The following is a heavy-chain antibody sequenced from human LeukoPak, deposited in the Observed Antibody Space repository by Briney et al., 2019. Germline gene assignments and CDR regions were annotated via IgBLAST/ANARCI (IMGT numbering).Heavy chain of an antibody. V-gene: IGHV3-7*01. D-gene: IGHD5-18*01. CDR1: GFTFRDFW. Sequence: GGSLRLSCAASGFTFRDFWMHWVRQAPGKGLEWVANINQDGSEKYYVDSVKGRFTISRDTAKNSLDLQMNNLRAEDTAVYYCARDRGYTSFDYWGQGILVNVSS. CDR3: ARDRGYTSFDY. J-gene: IGHJ4*02. CDR2: INQDGSEK.